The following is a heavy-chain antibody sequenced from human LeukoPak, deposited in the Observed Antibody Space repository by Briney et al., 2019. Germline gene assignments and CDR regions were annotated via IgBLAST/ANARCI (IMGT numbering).Heavy chain of an antibody. CDR3: ARLVVPPGNRGWYYEH. D-gene: IGHD2-2*01. Sequence: GSLRLSCAASGFIFSNYWMSWVRQGPGEGLEWVANINQGGSEKYYVDPVKGRFTISRDNAKNSLDLQMNSLRVEDTAIYYCARLVVPPGNRGWYYEHWGQGTLVTVSS. CDR2: INQGGSEK. J-gene: IGHJ4*02. V-gene: IGHV3-7*03. CDR1: GFIFSNYW.